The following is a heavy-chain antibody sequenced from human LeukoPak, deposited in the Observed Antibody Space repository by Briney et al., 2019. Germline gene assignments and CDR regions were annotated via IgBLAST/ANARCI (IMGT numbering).Heavy chain of an antibody. CDR2: LSYDGSNK. V-gene: IGHV3-30*18. J-gene: IGHJ6*03. CDR1: GFTFSSYG. D-gene: IGHD3-3*01. CDR3: AKDGDFWSGYSPSYYYMDV. Sequence: PGGSLRLSCAASGFTFSSYGMHWVRQAPGKGLEWVAVLSYDGSNKYYADSVKGRFTISRDNSKNTLYLQMNSLRAEDTAVYYCAKDGDFWSGYSPSYYYMDVWGKGTTVTVSS.